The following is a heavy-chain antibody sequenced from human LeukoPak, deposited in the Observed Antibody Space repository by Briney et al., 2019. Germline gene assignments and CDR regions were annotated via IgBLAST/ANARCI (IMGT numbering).Heavy chain of an antibody. CDR2: IYYSGST. V-gene: IGHV4-39*02. D-gene: IGHD3-22*01. CDR1: GGSISSSSYY. Sequence: PSETLSLTCTVSGGSISSSSYYWGWIRQPPGKGLEWIGSIYYSGSTYYNPSLKSRVTISVDTSKNHFSLKLSSVTAADTAVYYCAREVVITMIFDYWGQGTLVTVSS. CDR3: AREVVITMIFDY. J-gene: IGHJ4*02.